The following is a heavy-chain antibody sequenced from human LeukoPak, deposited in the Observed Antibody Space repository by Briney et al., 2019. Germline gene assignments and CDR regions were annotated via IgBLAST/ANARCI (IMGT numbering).Heavy chain of an antibody. Sequence: PGRSLRLSCAASGFSFSSYAMHWVRQAPGQGLDRVAVIWYDGSNQYYADSVRGRFTISRDNSKNTLHLQMNSLRAEDTAAYYCVKSGPDFGDLPSEYYFDFWGQGTLVTVSS. CDR3: VKSGPDFGDLPSEYYFDF. CDR1: GFSFSSYA. D-gene: IGHD4-17*01. CDR2: IWYDGSNQ. J-gene: IGHJ4*02. V-gene: IGHV3-33*06.